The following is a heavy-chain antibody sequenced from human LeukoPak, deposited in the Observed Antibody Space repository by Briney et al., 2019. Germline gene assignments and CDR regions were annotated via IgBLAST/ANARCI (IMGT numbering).Heavy chain of an antibody. V-gene: IGHV3-30*04. Sequence: PGRSLRLSCAASGFTFSNYAMHWVRQAPGRGLDWVAVISYDETNKYYADSVKGRFTISRDNSKNTLYLRMNSLRAEDTAVYYCAKSGYNRFDYWGQGTLVTVSS. CDR1: GFTFSNYA. D-gene: IGHD5-24*01. J-gene: IGHJ4*02. CDR2: ISYDETNK. CDR3: AKSGYNRFDY.